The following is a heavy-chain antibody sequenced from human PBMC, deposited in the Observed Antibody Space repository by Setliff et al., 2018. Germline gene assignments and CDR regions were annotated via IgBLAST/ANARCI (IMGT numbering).Heavy chain of an antibody. CDR1: GYTFTSHY. D-gene: IGHD1-26*01. CDR3: ARVRAYSGSYYFDY. J-gene: IGHJ4*02. V-gene: IGHV1-69-2*01. Sequence: ASVKVSCKASGYTFTSHYMHWVRQAPGKGLEWMGLVDPEDGETIYAEKFQGRVTITADTSTDTVYMELSSLRSEDTAVYYCARVRAYSGSYYFDYWGQGTLVTVS. CDR2: VDPEDGET.